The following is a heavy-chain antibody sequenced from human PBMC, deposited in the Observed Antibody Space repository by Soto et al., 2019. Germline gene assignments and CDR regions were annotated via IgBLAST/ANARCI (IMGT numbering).Heavy chain of an antibody. CDR2: IIPIFGTA. D-gene: IGHD6-6*01. CDR3: ARDGEYSSSSGAYYYGMDV. Sequence: QVQLVQSGAEVKKPGSSVKVSCKASGGTFSSYAISWVRQAPGQGLEWMGGIIPIFGTANYAQKFQGRVTITADEYTSTAYRELSSLRSEDTAVYYCARDGEYSSSSGAYYYGMDVWGQGTTVTVSS. CDR1: GGTFSSYA. J-gene: IGHJ6*02. V-gene: IGHV1-69*01.